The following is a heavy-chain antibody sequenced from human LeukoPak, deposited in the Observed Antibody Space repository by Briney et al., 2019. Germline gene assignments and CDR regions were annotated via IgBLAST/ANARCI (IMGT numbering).Heavy chain of an antibody. CDR1: GGSISSYY. CDR3: ARATDGAFDI. J-gene: IGHJ3*02. V-gene: IGHV4-59*01. D-gene: IGHD5-24*01. Sequence: SETLSLTCTVSGGSISSYYWGWIRQPPGKGLEWIGYIYYSGSTNYNPSLESRVTISVDTSKTQFSLKLSSVTAADTAVYYCARATDGAFDIWGQGTMVTVSS. CDR2: IYYSGST.